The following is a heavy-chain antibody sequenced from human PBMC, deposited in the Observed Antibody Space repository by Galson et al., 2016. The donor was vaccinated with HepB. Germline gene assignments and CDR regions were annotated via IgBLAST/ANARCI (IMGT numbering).Heavy chain of an antibody. Sequence: ETLSLTCAVHGQSLSGYYCSWIRQSPWKGLEYIGEINHSGNTKYNPSLKSRVTMSVDTSKNQFSLNLTSVTAADTAIYFCAKSPRGFSPPWYWGQGALVTVAS. D-gene: IGHD5-18*01. CDR3: AKSPRGFSPPWY. CDR1: GQSLSGYY. J-gene: IGHJ1*01. V-gene: IGHV4-34*01. CDR2: INHSGNT.